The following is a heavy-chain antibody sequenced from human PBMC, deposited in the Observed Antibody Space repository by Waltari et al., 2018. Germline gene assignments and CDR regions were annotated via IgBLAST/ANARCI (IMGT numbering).Heavy chain of an antibody. CDR2: MKYRGST. Sequence: QPQLQESGPGLVTPSETLSLTCTVSGGSISTNYNWGWIRQPPGKGLEWIGNMKYRGSTFYNPSLKSRVTISLDTSKNQFSLRLSSVGAADTAVYFCGRIAVGDDGGYFQHWGQGTLVTVSS. J-gene: IGHJ1*01. D-gene: IGHD4-17*01. V-gene: IGHV4-39*01. CDR1: GGSISTNYN. CDR3: GRIAVGDDGGYFQH.